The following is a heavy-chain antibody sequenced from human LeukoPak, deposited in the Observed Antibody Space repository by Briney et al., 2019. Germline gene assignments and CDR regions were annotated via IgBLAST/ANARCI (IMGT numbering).Heavy chain of an antibody. CDR3: ARWRGQQSEFVY. CDR2: IKQDGSEK. Sequence: GGSLRLSCAASGFTFTSYWMSWVRQAPGRGLEWVANIKQDGSEKEYVDSVKGRFTISRDNAKNSLYLQMNSLRAEDTAVYYCARWRGQQSEFVYWGQGALVTVSS. J-gene: IGHJ4*02. CDR1: GFTFTSYW. V-gene: IGHV3-7*01. D-gene: IGHD5-24*01.